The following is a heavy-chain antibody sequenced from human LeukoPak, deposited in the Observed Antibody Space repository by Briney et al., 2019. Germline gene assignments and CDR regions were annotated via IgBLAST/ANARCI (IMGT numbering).Heavy chain of an antibody. CDR3: ARDKKVVVAATVFDY. CDR1: GFTFSSYA. D-gene: IGHD2-15*01. Sequence: PGGSLRLSCAASGFTFSSYAMSWVRQAPGKGLEWVSAISGPAGSWDYADSVKGRFTISRDNAKNSLYLQMNSLRAEDTAVYYCARDKKVVVAATVFDYWGQGTLVTVSS. V-gene: IGHV3-23*01. J-gene: IGHJ4*02. CDR2: ISGPAGSW.